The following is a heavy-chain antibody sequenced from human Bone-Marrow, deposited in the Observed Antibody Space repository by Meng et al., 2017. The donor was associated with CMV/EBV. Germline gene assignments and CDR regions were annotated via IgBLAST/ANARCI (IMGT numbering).Heavy chain of an antibody. CDR1: GFTFSGYW. Sequence: GGSLRLSCAASGFTFSGYWMSWVRQPPGKGLEWVANIKYDGSEIDYVDSVEGRFTISRDDSKNTVYLHMSGLKAEDTAVYYCARSGVISWGMDVWGQGTTVTVPS. V-gene: IGHV3-7*03. CDR3: ARSGVISWGMDV. CDR2: IKYDGSEI. D-gene: IGHD3-10*01. J-gene: IGHJ6*02.